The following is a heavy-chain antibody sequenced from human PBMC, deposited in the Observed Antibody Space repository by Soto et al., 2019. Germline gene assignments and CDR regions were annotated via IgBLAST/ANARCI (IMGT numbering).Heavy chain of an antibody. J-gene: IGHJ3*02. CDR3: ARSGSYLDAFDI. V-gene: IGHV1-69*13. CDR1: GGTFSSYA. CDR2: IIPIFGTA. D-gene: IGHD1-26*01. Sequence: SVKVSCKASGGTFSSYAISWLRQAPGQGLEWMGGIIPIFGTANYAQKFQGRVTITADESTSTAYMELSSLRSEDTAVYYCARSGSYLDAFDIWGQGTMVTVSS.